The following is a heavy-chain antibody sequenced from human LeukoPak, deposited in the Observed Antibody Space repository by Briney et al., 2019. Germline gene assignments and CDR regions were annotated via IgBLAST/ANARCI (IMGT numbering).Heavy chain of an antibody. CDR1: GFTFSSYA. Sequence: GGSLRLSCAASGFTFSSYAMHWVRQAPGKGLEWVAVISYDGSNKYYANSVKGRFTISRDNSKSTLYLQMNSLRAEDTAVYYCARVSAAGHYYYYYYMDVWGKGTTVTVSS. CDR3: ARVSAAGHYYYYYYMDV. CDR2: ISYDGSNK. D-gene: IGHD6-13*01. J-gene: IGHJ6*03. V-gene: IGHV3-30*01.